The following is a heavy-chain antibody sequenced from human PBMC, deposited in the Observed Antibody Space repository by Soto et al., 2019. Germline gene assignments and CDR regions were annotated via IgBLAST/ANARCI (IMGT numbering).Heavy chain of an antibody. CDR2: IIPIFGTA. V-gene: IGHV1-69*13. CDR1: GGTFSSYA. J-gene: IGHJ6*02. CDR3: AREVGQLAPRAYYYYGMDV. Sequence: SVKVSCKASGGTFSSYAISWVRQAPGQGLEWMGGIIPIFGTANYAQKFQGRVTITADESTSTAYMELSSLRSEDTAVYYCAREVGQLAPRAYYYYGMDVWGQGTTVT. D-gene: IGHD6-6*01.